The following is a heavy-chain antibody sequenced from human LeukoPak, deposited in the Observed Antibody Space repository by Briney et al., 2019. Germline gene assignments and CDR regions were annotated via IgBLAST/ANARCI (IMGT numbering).Heavy chain of an antibody. CDR2: ISWNSGSI. J-gene: IGHJ4*02. V-gene: IGHV3-9*01. CDR3: VRDFRSADY. Sequence: PGGSLRLSCAASGFSFSNYAMSWVRQPPGKGLEWVSGISWNSGSIDYADSVKARFSISRDNARNTVYLQMNSLRAEDTAVYYCVRDFRSADYWGQGTLVTVSS. CDR1: GFSFSNYA.